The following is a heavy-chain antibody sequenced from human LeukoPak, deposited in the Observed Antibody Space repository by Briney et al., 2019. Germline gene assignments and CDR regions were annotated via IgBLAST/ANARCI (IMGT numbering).Heavy chain of an antibody. D-gene: IGHD5-24*01. CDR2: ILEDGSSQ. CDR3: AKSGYNRFDY. V-gene: IGHV3-30*18. J-gene: IGHJ4*02. CDR1: GFTFSNYM. Sequence: GRSLRLSCAASGFTFSNYMMHWVRDAPGKGLDWVAVILEDGSSQYYADSVKGRFTISRDNSKNTLYLQMNSLRADDTAVYYCAKSGYNRFDYWGQGTLVTVSS.